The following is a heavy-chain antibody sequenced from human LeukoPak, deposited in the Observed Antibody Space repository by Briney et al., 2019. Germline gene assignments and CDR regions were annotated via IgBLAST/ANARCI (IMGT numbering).Heavy chain of an antibody. Sequence: PGGSLRLSCAASGFTFSSYGMHWVRQAPGKGLEWVAVIWYDGSNKYYADSVKGRFTIFRDNSKNTLYLQMNSLRAEDTAVYYCARDGSPYDFWSGYYTGFYYYGMDVWGQGTTVTVSS. CDR3: ARDGSPYDFWSGYYTGFYYYGMDV. CDR1: GFTFSSYG. J-gene: IGHJ6*02. D-gene: IGHD3-3*01. CDR2: IWYDGSNK. V-gene: IGHV3-33*01.